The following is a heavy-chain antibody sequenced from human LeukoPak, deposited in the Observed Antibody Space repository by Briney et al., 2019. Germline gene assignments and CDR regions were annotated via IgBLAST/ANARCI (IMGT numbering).Heavy chain of an antibody. CDR2: KKQDGSET. Sequence: QTGGSLRLSCAASGFTSSTYWMSWVRQAPGKGLEWVASKKQDGSETYYVDSVKGRFTLSRDNAKNSLYLQRNSLRADDTAVYYCARDRDSRCDFDLWGRGTLVTVSS. CDR1: GFTSSTYW. V-gene: IGHV3-7*01. D-gene: IGHD5-12*01. CDR3: ARDRDSRCDFDL. J-gene: IGHJ2*01.